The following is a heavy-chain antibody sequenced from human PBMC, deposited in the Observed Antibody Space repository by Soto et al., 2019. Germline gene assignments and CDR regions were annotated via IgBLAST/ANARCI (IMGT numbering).Heavy chain of an antibody. J-gene: IGHJ4*02. CDR3: AARTVDTTMFGMDY. CDR2: IYYSGST. CDR1: GGSISSGGYY. V-gene: IGHV4-31*03. D-gene: IGHD5-18*01. Sequence: PSETLSLTCTVSGGSISSGGYYWSWIRQHPGKGLEWIGYIYYSGSTYYNPSLKNRVTISVDTSKNQFSLKLSSVTAAETAVYYCAARTVDTTMFGMDYWGQGAQVTVSS.